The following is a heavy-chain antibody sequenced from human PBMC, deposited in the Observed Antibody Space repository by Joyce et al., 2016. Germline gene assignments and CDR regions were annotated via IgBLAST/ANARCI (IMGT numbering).Heavy chain of an antibody. V-gene: IGHV3-73*02. Sequence: EVQLVESGGGLVQPGGSLKLSCAVSGFTLSGSSVHWVRQASGKGLEWVVRIRSKANGDATAYAASVKGRFSISRDDSKNTAYLQMNSLKTEGTAVYYCSNYDLWSGYSPSRDVWGQGSTVTVSS. J-gene: IGHJ6*02. CDR2: IRSKANGDAT. CDR3: SNYDLWSGYSPSRDV. CDR1: GFTLSGSS. D-gene: IGHD3-3*01.